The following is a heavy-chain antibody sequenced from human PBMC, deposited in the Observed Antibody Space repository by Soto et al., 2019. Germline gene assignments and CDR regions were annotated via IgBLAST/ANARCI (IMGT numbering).Heavy chain of an antibody. J-gene: IGHJ6*02. D-gene: IGHD3-3*01. CDR3: AKSLTYYDFWSGYTGHYGMDV. CDR2: ISGSGGST. Sequence: GGSLRLSCAASGFTFSSYAMSWVRQAPGKGLEWVSAISGSGGSTYYADSVKGRFTISRDNSKNTLYLQMNSLRAEDTAVYYCAKSLTYYDFWSGYTGHYGMDVWGQGTTVTVSS. CDR1: GFTFSSYA. V-gene: IGHV3-23*01.